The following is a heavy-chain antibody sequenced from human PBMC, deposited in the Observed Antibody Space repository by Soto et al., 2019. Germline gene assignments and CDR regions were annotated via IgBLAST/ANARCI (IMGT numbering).Heavy chain of an antibody. CDR2: ISGSGGST. CDR1: GFTFSSYA. J-gene: IGHJ6*02. CDR3: AKDQHRSDGNHYYYYGMDV. D-gene: IGHD4-17*01. Sequence: LRLSCAASGFTFSSYAMSWVRQAPGKGLEWVSAISGSGGSTYYADSVKGRFTISRDNSKNTLYLQMNSLRAEDTAVYYCAKDQHRSDGNHYYYYGMDVWGQGTTVTVSS. V-gene: IGHV3-23*01.